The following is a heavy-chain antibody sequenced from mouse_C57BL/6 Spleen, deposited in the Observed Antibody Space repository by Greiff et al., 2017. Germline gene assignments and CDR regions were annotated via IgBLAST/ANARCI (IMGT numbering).Heavy chain of an antibody. V-gene: IGHV1-80*01. CDR1: GYAFSSYW. Sequence: VQLQESGAELVKPGASVKISCKASGYAFSSYWMNWVKQRPGKGLEWIGQIYPGDGDTNYNGKFKGKATLTADKSSSTAYMQLSSLTSEDSAVYFCARGGLQAWFAYWGQGTLVTVSA. J-gene: IGHJ3*01. D-gene: IGHD2-4*01. CDR3: ARGGLQAWFAY. CDR2: IYPGDGDT.